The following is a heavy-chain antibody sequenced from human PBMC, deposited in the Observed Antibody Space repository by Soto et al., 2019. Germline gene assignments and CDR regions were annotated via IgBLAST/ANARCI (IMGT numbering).Heavy chain of an antibody. Sequence: QITLKESGPTLIKPTQTLTLTCTFSGFSLSTSGVGVGWIRQPPGKALEWLALFYWDDDKRYSPSLKSRLTITKDTSKNQVVLTMTNMDPVDTATYYCAHSRSGLGGANFDYWGQGTLVTVSS. CDR3: AHSRSGLGGANFDY. CDR1: GFSLSTSGVG. J-gene: IGHJ4*02. CDR2: FYWDDDK. D-gene: IGHD3-16*01. V-gene: IGHV2-5*02.